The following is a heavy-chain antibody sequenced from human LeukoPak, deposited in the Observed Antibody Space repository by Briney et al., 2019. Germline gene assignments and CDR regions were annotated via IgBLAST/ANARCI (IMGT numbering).Heavy chain of an antibody. V-gene: IGHV1-69*13. CDR2: IIPIFGTA. CDR1: GGTFSSYA. J-gene: IGHJ3*02. D-gene: IGHD1-26*01. CDR3: ADVGYSGSSGAFDI. Sequence: SVKVSCKASGGTFSSYAISWVRQAPGQGLEWMGGIIPIFGTANYAQKFQGRVTITADESTSTAYMELSSLRSEDTAVYYCADVGYSGSSGAFDIWGQGTMVTVSA.